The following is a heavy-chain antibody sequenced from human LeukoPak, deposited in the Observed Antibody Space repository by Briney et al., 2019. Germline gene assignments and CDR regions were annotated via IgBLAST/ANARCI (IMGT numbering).Heavy chain of an antibody. D-gene: IGHD1-26*01. J-gene: IGHJ4*02. Sequence: GASVKVYCKASGGTFSSYTISWVGQAPGQGLEWMGRIIPILGIANYAQKFQGRVTITADKSTSTAYMELSSLRSEDTAVYYCAREVVGANDAPFDYWGQGTLVTVSS. CDR2: IIPILGIA. CDR1: GGTFSSYT. CDR3: AREVVGANDAPFDY. V-gene: IGHV1-69*04.